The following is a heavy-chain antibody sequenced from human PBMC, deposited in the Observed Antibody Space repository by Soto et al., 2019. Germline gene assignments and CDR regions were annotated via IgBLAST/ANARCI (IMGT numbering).Heavy chain of an antibody. CDR1: GGSISSYY. V-gene: IGHV4-59*01. CDR2: IYYSGST. CDR3: AREALWLDY. D-gene: IGHD5-18*01. Sequence: QVQLQESGPGLVKPSETLSLTCTVSGGSISSYYWSWIRQPPGKGLEWVGYIYYSGSTNYNPSLKSGVTISVDTSKNQFSLKLSSVTAPDTAVYYCAREALWLDYWGQGTLVTVSS. J-gene: IGHJ4*02.